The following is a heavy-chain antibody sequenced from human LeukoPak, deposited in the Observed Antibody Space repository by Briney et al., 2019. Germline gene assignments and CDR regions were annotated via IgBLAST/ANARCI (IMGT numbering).Heavy chain of an antibody. Sequence: SVKVSCKASGGTFSSYAISWVRQAPGQGLEWMGGIIPIFGTANYAQKFQGRVPITTDESTSTAYMGLRSLRSEDTAVYYCARGTEAGAQYYYDSSGYPQDAFDIWGQGTMVTVSS. D-gene: IGHD3-22*01. CDR2: IIPIFGTA. CDR1: GGTFSSYA. J-gene: IGHJ3*02. CDR3: ARGTEAGAQYYYDSSGYPQDAFDI. V-gene: IGHV1-69*05.